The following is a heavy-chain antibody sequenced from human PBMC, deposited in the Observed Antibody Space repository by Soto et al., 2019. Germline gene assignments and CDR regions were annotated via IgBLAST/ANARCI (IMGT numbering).Heavy chain of an antibody. D-gene: IGHD2-21*02. V-gene: IGHV3-33*01. J-gene: IGHJ3*02. CDR1: GFTFSSYG. CDR3: AREGEGYCGGDCYSGLAFDI. CDR2: IWYDGSNK. Sequence: GGSLRLSCAASGFTFSSYGMHWVRQAPGKGLEWVAVIWYDGSNKYYADSVKGRFTISRDNSKNTLYLQMNSLRAEDTAVYYCAREGEGYCGGDCYSGLAFDIWGQGTMVTVSS.